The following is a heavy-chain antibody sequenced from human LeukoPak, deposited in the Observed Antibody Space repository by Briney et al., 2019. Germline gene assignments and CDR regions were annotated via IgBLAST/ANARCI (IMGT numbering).Heavy chain of an antibody. D-gene: IGHD2-2*01. V-gene: IGHV4-34*01. CDR2: INHSGST. CDR1: GGSFSGYY. CDR3: ARGVVASNWFDP. Sequence: PSETLSLTCAVYGGSFSGYYWSWIRQPPGKGLEWIGEINHSGSTNYNPSLKSRVTISVDTSKNQFSLKLSSVTAADTAVYYCARGVVASNWFDPWGQGTLVTVSS. J-gene: IGHJ5*02.